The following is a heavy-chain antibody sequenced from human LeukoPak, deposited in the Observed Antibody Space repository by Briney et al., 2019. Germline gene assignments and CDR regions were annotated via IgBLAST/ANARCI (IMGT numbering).Heavy chain of an antibody. V-gene: IGHV1-18*01. J-gene: IGHJ3*02. CDR1: GYTFTSYG. Sequence: GASVKVSCKASGYTFTSYGISWVRQAPGQGLEWMGWISAYNGNTNYAQKLQGRVTMTTDTSTSTAYMELRSLRSDDTAVYYCARDVIVVVTHSDAFDIWGQGTMVTVSS. CDR3: ARDVIVVVTHSDAFDI. CDR2: ISAYNGNT. D-gene: IGHD3-22*01.